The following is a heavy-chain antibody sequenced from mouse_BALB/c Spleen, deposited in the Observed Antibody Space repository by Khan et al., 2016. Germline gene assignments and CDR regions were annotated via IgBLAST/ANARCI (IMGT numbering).Heavy chain of an antibody. D-gene: IGHD2-12*01. CDR3: ARIRRDAMDY. CDR2: ISYSGST. J-gene: IGHJ4*01. V-gene: IGHV3-2*02. Sequence: EVQLQESGPGLVKPSQSLSLTCTVTGYSITSDYAWNWIRQFPGNKLEWMGYISYSGSTSYNPSLKSRISITRDTSKNQFFLQLNSVTTEDTATYYCARIRRDAMDYWGQGTSVTVSS. CDR1: GYSITSDYA.